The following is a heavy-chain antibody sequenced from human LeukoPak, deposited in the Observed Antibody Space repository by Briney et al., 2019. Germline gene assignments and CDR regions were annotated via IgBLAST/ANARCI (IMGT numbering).Heavy chain of an antibody. CDR3: ARDLGLTISDNWFDP. Sequence: SETLSLTCTVSDYSISSGYFWTWIRQPPGKRLEGIGSIFHTGSSYYNPSLKSPVAISVDTSKNQFSLELSSVTAADTAVYYCARDLGLTISDNWFDPWGQGTLVTVSS. V-gene: IGHV4-38-2*02. J-gene: IGHJ5*02. CDR1: DYSISSGYF. CDR2: IFHTGSS. D-gene: IGHD3-3*01.